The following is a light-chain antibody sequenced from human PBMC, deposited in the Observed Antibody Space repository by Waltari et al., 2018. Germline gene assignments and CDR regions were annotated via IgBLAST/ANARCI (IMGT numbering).Light chain of an antibody. CDR3: SSYAGNYIYV. Sequence: QSALTQPPSASGSPGQSVTISCTGTSGDIGTYDHVSWYQQHPGKAPKVIVYAVTKRPSGVPDRFSGSKSGETAFLTVSGLQAEDEADYYCSSYAGNYIYVFGTGTEVTVL. J-gene: IGLJ1*01. CDR1: SGDIGTYDH. CDR2: AVT. V-gene: IGLV2-8*01.